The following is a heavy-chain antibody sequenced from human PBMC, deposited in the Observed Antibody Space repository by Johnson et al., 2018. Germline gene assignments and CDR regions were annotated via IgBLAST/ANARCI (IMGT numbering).Heavy chain of an antibody. CDR3: AAGYAGYYMDV. D-gene: IGHD5-18*01. CDR1: GESFSGYY. V-gene: IGHV4-34*01. J-gene: IGHJ6*03. CDR2: VSPRGST. Sequence: QVQLQQWGAGLLKPSETLSLACAVSGESFSGYYWSWIRQPPGKGLEWIGEVSPRGSTNYTPSLKSRITISLDTSNNQFSLKLISVTAADAAVYCCAAGYAGYYMDVGGKGTTVTVSS.